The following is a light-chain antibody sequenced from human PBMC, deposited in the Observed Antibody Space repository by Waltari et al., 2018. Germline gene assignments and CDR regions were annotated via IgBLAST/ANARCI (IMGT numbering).Light chain of an antibody. V-gene: IGLV2-14*01. CDR3: SSYASTITVV. Sequence: QSALTQPASVSGSPGQAITLSCTGTSSDVGTYNYVPWYQQYPGKAPTLVIYEVTNRPSGVSDRFSGSKSGSTASLTISGLQPEDEADYYCSSYASTITVVFGGGTKLTVL. CDR1: SSDVGTYNY. CDR2: EVT. J-gene: IGLJ2*01.